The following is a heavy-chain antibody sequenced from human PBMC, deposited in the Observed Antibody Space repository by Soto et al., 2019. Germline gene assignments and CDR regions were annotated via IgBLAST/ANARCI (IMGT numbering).Heavy chain of an antibody. CDR3: TGITWFRGMDV. J-gene: IGHJ6*02. D-gene: IGHD3-10*01. Sequence: SQTLSRTCAISGDSVSSNSAGRNWIRQSPSRGLEWLGRTYYKSKLNNDYSLSVKSRTTINPDTSKNQFSLHLYSVTPEDTAVYYCTGITWFRGMDVWGQGTPVTVSS. CDR1: GDSVSSNSAG. CDR2: TYYKSKLNN. V-gene: IGHV6-1*01.